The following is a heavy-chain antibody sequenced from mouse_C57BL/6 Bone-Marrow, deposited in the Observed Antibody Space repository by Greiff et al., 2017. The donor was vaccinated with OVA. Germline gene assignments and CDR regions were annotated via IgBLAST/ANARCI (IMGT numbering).Heavy chain of an antibody. D-gene: IGHD2-4*01. CDR1: GYTFTGYW. V-gene: IGHV1-9*01. CDR3: ARFAPLYDYDVPFAY. J-gene: IGHJ3*01. CDR2: ILPGSGST. Sequence: VQLQQSGAELMKPGASVKLSCKATGYTFTGYWIEWVKQRPGHGLEWIGEILPGSGSTNYNEKFKGKATFTADTSSNTAYMQLSSLTTEDSDIYYCARFAPLYDYDVPFAYWGQGTLVTVSA.